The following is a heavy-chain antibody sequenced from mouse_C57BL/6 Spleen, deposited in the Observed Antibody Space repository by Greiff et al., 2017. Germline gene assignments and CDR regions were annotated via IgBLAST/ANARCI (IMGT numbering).Heavy chain of an antibody. V-gene: IGHV1-80*01. CDR2: FYPGDGDT. D-gene: IGHD1-1*01. Sequence: QVQLQQSGAELVKPGASVKISCKASGYAFTSYWMNWVKQRPGKGLEWIGQFYPGDGDTNYNGKFKGKATLTVEKSSSTVYMQLSSLTSEDSAVYCCARTDTYFGYFDYWGQGTTLTVSS. CDR1: GYAFTSYW. CDR3: ARTDTYFGYFDY. J-gene: IGHJ2*01.